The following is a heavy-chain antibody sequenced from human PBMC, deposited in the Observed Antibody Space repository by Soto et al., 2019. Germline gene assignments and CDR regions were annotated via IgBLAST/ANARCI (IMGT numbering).Heavy chain of an antibody. V-gene: IGHV3-33*01. Sequence: QVQLVESGGGVVQPGRSLRLSCAASGFTFSSYGMHWVRQAPGKGLEWVAVIWYDGSNKYYADSVKGRFTISRDNSKNTLYLQMNSLRAEDTAVYYCARDIGGGDYYYYGMDVWGQGTTVTVSS. CDR2: IWYDGSNK. D-gene: IGHD3-16*01. CDR3: ARDIGGGDYYYYGMDV. CDR1: GFTFSSYG. J-gene: IGHJ6*02.